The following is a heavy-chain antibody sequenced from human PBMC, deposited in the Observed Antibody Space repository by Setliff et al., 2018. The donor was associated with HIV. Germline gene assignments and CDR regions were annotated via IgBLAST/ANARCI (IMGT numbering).Heavy chain of an antibody. CDR3: ARWGETTGIKAFDL. CDR1: GGTIASGGHY. J-gene: IGHJ3*01. V-gene: IGHV4-61*08. D-gene: IGHD1-1*01. CDR2: MHYSGRT. Sequence: SETLSLTCTVSGGTIASGGHYWNWIRQPPGKGLEWIGYMHYSGRTSYNPSLKSRVTTSVNTSKNQLSLNLSSVTAADTAVYYCARWGETTGIKAFDLWG.